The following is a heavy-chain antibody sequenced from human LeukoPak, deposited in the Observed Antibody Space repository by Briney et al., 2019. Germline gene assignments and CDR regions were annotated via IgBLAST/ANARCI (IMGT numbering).Heavy chain of an antibody. Sequence: ASVKVSCKASGYTFTSYYMHWVRQAPGQGLEWMGIINPSGGSASYAQKFQGRVTMTRDTSTSTVYMELSSLRSEDTAVYYCALSDDSSGYYYKPSFGYWGQGTLVTVSS. V-gene: IGHV1-46*03. J-gene: IGHJ4*02. CDR3: ALSDDSSGYYYKPSFGY. CDR1: GYTFTSYY. D-gene: IGHD3-22*01. CDR2: INPSGGSA.